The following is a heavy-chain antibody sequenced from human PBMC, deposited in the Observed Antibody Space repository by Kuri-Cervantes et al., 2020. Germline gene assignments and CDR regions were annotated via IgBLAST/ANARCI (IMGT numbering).Heavy chain of an antibody. V-gene: IGHV4-59*01. CDR2: IYYSGST. D-gene: IGHD3-10*01. Sequence: SETLSLTCTVSGGSISSYYWSWIRQPPGKGLEWIGYIYYSGSTNYNPSLKSRVTISVDTSKNQFSLKLSSVTAADTAVYYCARGIYYYGSGSYSKYYFDYWGQGTLVTVSS. CDR1: GGSISSYY. CDR3: ARGIYYYGSGSYSKYYFDY. J-gene: IGHJ4*02.